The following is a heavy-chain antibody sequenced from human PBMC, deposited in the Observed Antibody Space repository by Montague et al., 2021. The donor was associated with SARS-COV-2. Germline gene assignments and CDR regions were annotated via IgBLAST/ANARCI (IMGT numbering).Heavy chain of an antibody. CDR3: AWWDPQTLTLIGLRGKSASDY. J-gene: IGHJ4*02. D-gene: IGHD4-23*01. V-gene: IGHV4-34*01. CDR1: GGSFSGYY. CDR2: INHSGTT. Sequence: SETLSLTCAVYGGSFSGYYWTWIRQSPGKGLEWIAEINHSGTTNYNFNPSLRSRVTIPGDTSKSQFSLKLSSVTAADTGVYYCAWWDPQTLTLIGLRGKSASDYWGQGTLVTVSS.